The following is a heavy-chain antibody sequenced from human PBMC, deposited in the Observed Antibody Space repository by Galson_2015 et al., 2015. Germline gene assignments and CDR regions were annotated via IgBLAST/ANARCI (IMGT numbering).Heavy chain of an antibody. CDR2: IYTSGST. D-gene: IGHD2-2*02. CDR3: AREYPYDYYYYYGMDV. V-gene: IGHV4-61*02. Sequence: TLSLTCTVSGGSISSGSYYWSWIRQPAGKGLEWIGRIYTSGSTNYNPSLKSRVTISVDTSKNQFSLKLSSVAAADTAVYYCAREYPYDYYYYYGMDVWGQGTTVTVSS. CDR1: GGSISSGSYY. J-gene: IGHJ6*02.